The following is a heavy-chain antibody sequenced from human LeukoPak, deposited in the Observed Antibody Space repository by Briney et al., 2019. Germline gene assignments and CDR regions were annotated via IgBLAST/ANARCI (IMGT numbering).Heavy chain of an antibody. Sequence: GGSLRLSCAASGFTFSSYWMNWIRQVPGKGLECVANINEDGSQKYYVDSVKGRFIISRDNARNSLYLQMNSLRAEDTAVYYCARDHCSGGSCYSPGYYYYYMDVWGKGTTVTVSS. V-gene: IGHV3-7*01. CDR3: ARDHCSGGSCYSPGYYYYYMDV. D-gene: IGHD2-15*01. CDR2: INEDGSQK. J-gene: IGHJ6*03. CDR1: GFTFSSYW.